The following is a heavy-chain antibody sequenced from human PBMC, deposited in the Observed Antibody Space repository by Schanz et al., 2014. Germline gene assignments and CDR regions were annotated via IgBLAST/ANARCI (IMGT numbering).Heavy chain of an antibody. CDR3: ARDVGHYGMDV. J-gene: IGHJ6*02. CDR1: GGSISSFY. Sequence: QVQLQESGPGLVKPSETLSLTCTVSGGSISSFYWSWIRQPPGKGLEWIANIYYSGSTNYNPSLKSRVTISADTSKNQFSLKMRSVTAADTAVYYCARDVGHYGMDVWGQGTTVTVSS. V-gene: IGHV4-59*01. CDR2: IYYSGST.